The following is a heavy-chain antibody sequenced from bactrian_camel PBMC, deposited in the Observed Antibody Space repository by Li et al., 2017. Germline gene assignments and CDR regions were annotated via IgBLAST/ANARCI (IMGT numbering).Heavy chain of an antibody. J-gene: IGHJ4*01. CDR1: GFTGSRKC. V-gene: IGHV3S40*01. CDR3: AAAKSSWCPRLDDARTEAYDY. D-gene: IGHD6*01. CDR2: ISDSGISK. Sequence: VQLVESGGGSVQAGESLRLPCVTSGFTGSRKCMGWSRQAPGKEREGVASISDSGISKYYAESVKGRFTISRDNAKNRVYLRMDNLQPEDTAPYYCAAAKSSWCPRLDDARTEAYDYWGQGTQVTVS.